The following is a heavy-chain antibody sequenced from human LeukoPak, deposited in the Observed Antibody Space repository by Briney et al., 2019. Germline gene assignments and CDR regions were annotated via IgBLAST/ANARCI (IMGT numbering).Heavy chain of an antibody. V-gene: IGHV4-59*01. CDR2: IFYSGST. Sequence: SETLPLTCYVSGGSIKSYYWSWIRQSPEKGLEWIGYIFYSGSTKYNPSLESRVTMSVDTSKNQFSLNLSSVTAADTAVYYCARSSGSYTKFDYWGQGTLVTVPS. D-gene: IGHD1-26*01. CDR1: GGSIKSYY. CDR3: ARSSGSYTKFDY. J-gene: IGHJ4*02.